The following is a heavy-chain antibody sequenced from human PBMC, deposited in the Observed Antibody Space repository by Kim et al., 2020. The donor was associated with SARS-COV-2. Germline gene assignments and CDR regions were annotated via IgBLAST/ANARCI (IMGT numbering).Heavy chain of an antibody. J-gene: IGHJ4*02. V-gene: IGHV4-34*01. Sequence: SETLSLTCAVYGGSFSGYYWSWIRQPPGKGLEWIGEINHSGSTNYNPSLKSRVTISVDTSKNQFSLKLSSVTAADTAVYYCARSPPRRITMVRGVNTYYFDYWGQGTLVTVSS. CDR3: ARSPPRRITMVRGVNTYYFDY. CDR2: INHSGST. D-gene: IGHD3-10*01. CDR1: GGSFSGYY.